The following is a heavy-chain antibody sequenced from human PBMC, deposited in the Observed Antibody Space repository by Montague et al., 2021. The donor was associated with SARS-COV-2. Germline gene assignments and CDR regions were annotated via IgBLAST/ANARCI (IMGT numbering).Heavy chain of an antibody. J-gene: IGHJ4*02. CDR2: IYLTGST. CDR1: GYFISTGNW. CDR3: ARRRSASADFAY. V-gene: IGHV4-4*02. Sequence: SETLSLTCIVSGYFISTGNWWSWVRLPPGKGLEWVGEIYLTGSTKYKPSPKSRVSMSFDKSWNQFSLRLTSVTAADTAIYYCARRRSASADFAYWGQGTLVTVSS. D-gene: IGHD3-3*01.